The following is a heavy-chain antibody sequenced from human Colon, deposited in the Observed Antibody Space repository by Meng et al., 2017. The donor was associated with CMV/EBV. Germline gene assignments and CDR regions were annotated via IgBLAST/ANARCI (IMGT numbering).Heavy chain of an antibody. CDR1: GFSFSNYN. Sequence: GESLKISCETSGFSFSNYNMDWVRQAPGKGLEWVASISSGGTYIYFADSVKGRFTISRDNAKNSLYLQMNSLRGDDTADYYCARDFKSGRPWGQGTLVTVSS. V-gene: IGHV3-21*06. CDR3: ARDFKSGRP. J-gene: IGHJ5*02. CDR2: ISSGGTYI.